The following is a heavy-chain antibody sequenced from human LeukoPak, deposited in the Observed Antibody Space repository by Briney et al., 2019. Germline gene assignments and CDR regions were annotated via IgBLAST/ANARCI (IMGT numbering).Heavy chain of an antibody. CDR3: ARDSSGYHTYYFDY. V-gene: IGHV3-30*02. CDR2: IRYDGSNK. J-gene: IGHJ4*02. Sequence: PGGSLRLSCAASGFTFSSYGMHWVRQAPGKGLEWVAFIRYDGSNKYYADSVKGRFTISRDNSKNTLYLQTNSLRAEDTAVYYCARDSSGYHTYYFDYWGQGTLVTVSS. D-gene: IGHD3-22*01. CDR1: GFTFSSYG.